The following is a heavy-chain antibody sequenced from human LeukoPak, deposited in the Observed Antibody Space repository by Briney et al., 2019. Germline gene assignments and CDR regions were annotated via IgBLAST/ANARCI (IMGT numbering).Heavy chain of an antibody. V-gene: IGHV3-15*01. CDR1: GFTFSNAW. CDR2: IKSKTDGGTT. CDR3: TTMPGGSGWYVFIDY. Sequence: GGSLRLSRAASGFTFSNAWMSWVRQAPGKGLEWVGRIKSKTDGGTTDYAAPVKGRFTISRDDSKNTLYLQMNSLKTEDTAVYYCTTMPGGSGWYVFIDYWGQGTLVTVSS. J-gene: IGHJ4*02. D-gene: IGHD6-13*01.